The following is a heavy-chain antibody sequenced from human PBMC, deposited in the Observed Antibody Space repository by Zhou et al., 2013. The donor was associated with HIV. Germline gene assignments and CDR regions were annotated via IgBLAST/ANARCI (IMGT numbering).Heavy chain of an antibody. Sequence: QVQLVQSGAEVKKPGASVKVSCKASGYTFTSYYMHWVRQAPGQGLEWMGIINPSGGSRDYAQKFQGRVTFTRNTSINTAYMELSSLRSEDTAVYYCARHRRYGGNSYSFDIWGQGTMVTVSS. CDR3: ARHRRYGGNSYSFDI. CDR1: GYTFTSYY. CDR2: INPSGGSR. J-gene: IGHJ3*02. D-gene: IGHD2-21*02. V-gene: IGHV1-46*01.